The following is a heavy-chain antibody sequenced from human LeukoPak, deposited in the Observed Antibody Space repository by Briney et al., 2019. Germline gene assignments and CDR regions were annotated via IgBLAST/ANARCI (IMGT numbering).Heavy chain of an antibody. CDR2: MNPNSGNT. CDR3: ARGLFYQQPTQFDY. J-gene: IGHJ4*02. D-gene: IGHD6-13*01. CDR1: GYTFTSYD. V-gene: IGHV1-8*01. Sequence: ASVKVSCKASGYTFTSYDINWVRQATGQGLEWMGWMNPNSGNTGYAQKFQGRVTMTRNTSISTAYMELSSLRPEDTAVYYCARGLFYQQPTQFDYWGQGTLVTVSS.